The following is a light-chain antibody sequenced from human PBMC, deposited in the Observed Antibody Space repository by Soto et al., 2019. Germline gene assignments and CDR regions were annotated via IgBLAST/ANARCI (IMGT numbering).Light chain of an antibody. CDR1: QSVGSSY. Sequence: EIVSTQSPGTLSLSAGERATLSCRASQSVGSSYLAWYQQKPGQAPTVLIYGASSRATGIPDRFSGSGSGTDFTLTISRLEPEDFAVYYCQNYDTSPTFGQGTKVEI. CDR2: GAS. V-gene: IGKV3-20*01. J-gene: IGKJ1*01. CDR3: QNYDTSPT.